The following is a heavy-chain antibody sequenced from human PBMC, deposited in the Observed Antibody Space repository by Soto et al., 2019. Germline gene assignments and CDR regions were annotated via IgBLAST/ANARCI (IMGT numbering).Heavy chain of an antibody. CDR3: AREPRPPGGSSATAYP. J-gene: IGHJ5*02. CDR1: GGSISSGDYY. Sequence: SETLSLTCTVSGGSISSGDYYWSWIRQPPGKGLEWIGYIYYSGSTYYNPSLKSRVTISVDTSKNQFSLKLSAVTAADTAVYYCAREPRPPGGSSATAYPWGQGTLFTVAS. V-gene: IGHV4-30-4*01. D-gene: IGHD2-15*01. CDR2: IYYSGST.